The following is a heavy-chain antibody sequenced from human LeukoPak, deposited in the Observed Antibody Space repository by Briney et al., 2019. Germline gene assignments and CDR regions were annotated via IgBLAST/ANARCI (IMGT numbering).Heavy chain of an antibody. CDR2: ISAYNGNT. CDR3: ARGSPDRYYYDSSGSDY. CDR1: GYTFTNYG. J-gene: IGHJ4*02. D-gene: IGHD3-22*01. Sequence: GASVKVSCKASGYTFTNYGISWVRQAPGQGLEWMGWISAYNGNTNYAQKLQGRVTMTTDTSTSTAYMELRSLRSDDTAVYYCARGSPDRYYYDSSGSDYWGQGTLVTVSS. V-gene: IGHV1-18*01.